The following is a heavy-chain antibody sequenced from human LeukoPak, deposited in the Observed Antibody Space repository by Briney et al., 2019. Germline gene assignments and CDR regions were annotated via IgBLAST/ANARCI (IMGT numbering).Heavy chain of an antibody. D-gene: IGHD4-17*01. J-gene: IGHJ4*02. CDR2: ISYDGSNK. V-gene: IGHV3-30*04. Sequence: GGSLRLSCEASGFIFSTYDMHWVRQAPGKGLEWVAVISYDGSNKYYADSVKGRFTISRDNSKNTLYLQMNSLRAEDTAVYYCARDPLDYGDYEDYWGQGTLVTVSS. CDR1: GFIFSTYD. CDR3: ARDPLDYGDYEDY.